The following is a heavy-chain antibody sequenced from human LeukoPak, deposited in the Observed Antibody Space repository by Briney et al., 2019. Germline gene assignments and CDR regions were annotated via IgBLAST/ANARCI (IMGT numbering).Heavy chain of an antibody. Sequence: GGSLRLSCAASGFTFSSYSMNWVRQAPGKGLEWVSSISSSSSYIYYADSVKGRFTISRDNAKNSLYLQMNSLRAEDTAAYYCARGTYYYDSSGYGYWGQGTLVTVSS. J-gene: IGHJ4*02. D-gene: IGHD3-22*01. CDR1: GFTFSSYS. V-gene: IGHV3-21*01. CDR3: ARGTYYYDSSGYGY. CDR2: ISSSSSYI.